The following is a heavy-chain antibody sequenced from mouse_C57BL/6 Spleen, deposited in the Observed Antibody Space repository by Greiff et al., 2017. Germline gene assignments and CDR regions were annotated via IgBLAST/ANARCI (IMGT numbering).Heavy chain of an antibody. CDR2: ISDGGSYT. D-gene: IGHD1-1*01. V-gene: IGHV5-4*03. CDR3: ASNYYGSSYWYFDV. J-gene: IGHJ1*03. CDR1: GFTFSSYA. Sequence: EVKLVESGGGLVKPGGSLKLSCAASGFTFSSYAMSWVRQTPEKRLEWVATISDGGSYTYYPDNVKGRFTIYRDNAKNNLYLQMSHLKSEDTAMYYCASNYYGSSYWYFDVWGTGTTVTVSS.